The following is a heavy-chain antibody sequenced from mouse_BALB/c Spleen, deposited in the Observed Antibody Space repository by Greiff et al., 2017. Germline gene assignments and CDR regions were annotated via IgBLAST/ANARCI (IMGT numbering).Heavy chain of an antibody. D-gene: IGHD2-4*01. Sequence: EVKLVESGGGLVKPGGSLKLSCAASGFTFSSYAMSWVRQTPEKRLEWVASISSGGSTYYPDSVKGRFTISRDNARNILYLQMSSLRSEDTAMYYCARGGDYARYWYFDVWGAGTTVTVSS. CDR3: ARGGDYARYWYFDV. CDR2: ISSGGST. V-gene: IGHV5-6-5*01. CDR1: GFTFSSYA. J-gene: IGHJ1*01.